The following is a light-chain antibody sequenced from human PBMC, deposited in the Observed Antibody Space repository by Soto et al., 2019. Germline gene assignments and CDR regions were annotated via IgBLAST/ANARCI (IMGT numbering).Light chain of an antibody. CDR3: QQRGDWPPLT. CDR2: EAS. J-gene: IGKJ4*02. Sequence: ETVLTQSPATLYLSPGERATLSCSASRNINNFLAGYQQKPGQAPRLLIYEASKRATGVPARFSGSGSGTEFTPPISSLESEDAAVYSCQQRGDWPPLTFGGGTKVEI. V-gene: IGKV3-11*01. CDR1: RNINNF.